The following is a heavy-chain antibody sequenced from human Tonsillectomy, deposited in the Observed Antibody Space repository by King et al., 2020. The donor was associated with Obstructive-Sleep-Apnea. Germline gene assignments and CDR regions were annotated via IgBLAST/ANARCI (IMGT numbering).Heavy chain of an antibody. D-gene: IGHD2-8*01. V-gene: IGHV4-59*01. CDR2: IYYSGST. CDR3: ARGQHLGYCTNGVCSGGADY. J-gene: IGHJ4*02. Sequence: VQLQESGPGLVKPSETLSLTFTVSGGSISSYYWSWIRQPPGKGLEWIGYIYYSGSTNYNPSLKSRVTISVDTSKNQFSLKLSSVTAADTAVYYCARGQHLGYCTNGVCSGGADYWGQGTLVTVSS. CDR1: GGSISSYY.